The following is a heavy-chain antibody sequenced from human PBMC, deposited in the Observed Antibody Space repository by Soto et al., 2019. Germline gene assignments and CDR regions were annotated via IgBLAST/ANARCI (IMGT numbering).Heavy chain of an antibody. CDR3: ARDRRRHADY. CDR1: GFTFSSYG. Sequence: QVQLVESGGGVVQPGRSLRLSCAASGFTFSSYGMHGVRQAPGKGLEWVAVIWYDGRNKYYADSVKGRFTISRDNSKNTLYLRMNSLRAEDTAVYYCARDRRRHADYCGQGTLVTVSS. J-gene: IGHJ4*02. CDR2: IWYDGRNK. V-gene: IGHV3-33*01.